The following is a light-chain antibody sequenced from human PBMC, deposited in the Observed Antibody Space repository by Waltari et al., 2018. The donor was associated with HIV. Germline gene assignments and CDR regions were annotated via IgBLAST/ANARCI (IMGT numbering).Light chain of an antibody. CDR3: QQSCSTPRT. V-gene: IGKV1-39*01. J-gene: IGKJ2*01. CDR2: GAS. Sequence: DIQMTQSPSPLSASVGDRVPITSRASQTISSYLNWYQQKPGKAPMLLIYGASTLHSGVPSRFSGSGSGTDFTLTISSLQPEDFATYCCQQSCSTPRTFGQGTKLEIK. CDR1: QTISSY.